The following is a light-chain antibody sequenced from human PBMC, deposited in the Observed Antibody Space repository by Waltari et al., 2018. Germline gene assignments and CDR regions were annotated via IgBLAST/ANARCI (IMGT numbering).Light chain of an antibody. J-gene: IGLJ3*02. CDR2: RNN. V-gene: IGLV1-47*01. CDR3: ASRDASSTAWL. Sequence: QSVLTTPPSASGTPGQKLSILCSGNNSNIGTNYVYWYQQFPETAPKLLIYRNNQRPSGVPARFSGSKSGTSASLAISGLRSEDEATYFCASRDASSTAWLFGGGTKLIVL. CDR1: NSNIGTNY.